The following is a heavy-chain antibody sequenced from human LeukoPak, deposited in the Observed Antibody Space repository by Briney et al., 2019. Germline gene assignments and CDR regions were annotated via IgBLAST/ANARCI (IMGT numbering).Heavy chain of an antibody. J-gene: IGHJ6*02. D-gene: IGHD2/OR15-2a*01. Sequence: GGSLRLSCAASGFTIGPYAMYWVRQGPGRGLEWVSVIKADGSGTFYADSVRGRFTTSRDNSKNSLYLQMNSLTSEDTALYYCAAWAFYHNLDVWGQGTTVIVSS. CDR1: GFTIGPYA. CDR2: IKADGSGT. CDR3: AAWAFYHNLDV. V-gene: IGHV3-43*02.